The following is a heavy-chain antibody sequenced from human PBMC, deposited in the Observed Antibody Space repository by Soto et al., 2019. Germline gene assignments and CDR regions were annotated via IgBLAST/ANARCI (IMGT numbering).Heavy chain of an antibody. CDR2: ISSSSSYI. CDR1: GFTFSSYS. Sequence: GGSLRLSCAASGFTFSSYSMNWVRQAPGKGLEWVSSISSSSSYIYYADSVKGRFTISRDNAKNSLYLQMNSLRAEDTAVYYCAKGMEEESGGTTGRDYYYYYGMDVWGQGTTVTVSS. V-gene: IGHV3-21*01. J-gene: IGHJ6*02. D-gene: IGHD4-17*01. CDR3: AKGMEEESGGTTGRDYYYYYGMDV.